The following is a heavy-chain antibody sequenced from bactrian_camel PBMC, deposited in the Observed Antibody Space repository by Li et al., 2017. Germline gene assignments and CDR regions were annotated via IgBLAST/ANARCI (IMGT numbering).Heavy chain of an antibody. V-gene: IGHV3S28*01. CDR2: IDTGDGST. CDR3: AAGDNEWCNHGHQQRTAAY. D-gene: IGHD6*01. CDR1: YC. Sequence: YCMAWFRRTSTKEREGVAAIDTGDGSTYYLNSVEGRFTISHDNAKNTLYLQMNSLKPEDTAVYYCAAGDNEWCNHGHQQRTAAYWGQGTQVTVS. J-gene: IGHJ4*01.